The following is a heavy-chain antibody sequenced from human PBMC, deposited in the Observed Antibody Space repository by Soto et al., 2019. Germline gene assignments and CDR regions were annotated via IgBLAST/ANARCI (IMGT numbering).Heavy chain of an antibody. J-gene: IGHJ2*01. D-gene: IGHD3-3*01. CDR2: IYYSGST. CDR3: ASRYYDFWSGYYYHWYFDL. V-gene: IGHV4-39*01. Sequence: QLQLQESGPGLVKPSETLSLTCTVSGGSISSSSYYWGWIRQPPGKGLEWIGSIYYSGSTYYNPSLKSRVTISVDTSKNQFSLKLSSVTASDTAVYYCASRYYDFWSGYYYHWYFDLWGRGTLVTVSS. CDR1: GGSISSSSYY.